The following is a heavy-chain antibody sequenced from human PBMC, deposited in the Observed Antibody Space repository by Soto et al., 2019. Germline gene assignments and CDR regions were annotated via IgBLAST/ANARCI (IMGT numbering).Heavy chain of an antibody. CDR2: IWYDGSNK. V-gene: IGHV3-33*01. Sequence: GGSLRLSWAASGFTFSSYGMHWVRQAPGKGLEWVAVIWYDGSNKYYADSVKGRFTISRDNSKNTLYLQMNSLRAEDTAVYYCARERPGIAVAGAAGAFDYWGQGTLVTVSS. CDR3: ARERPGIAVAGAAGAFDY. CDR1: GFTFSSYG. D-gene: IGHD6-19*01. J-gene: IGHJ4*02.